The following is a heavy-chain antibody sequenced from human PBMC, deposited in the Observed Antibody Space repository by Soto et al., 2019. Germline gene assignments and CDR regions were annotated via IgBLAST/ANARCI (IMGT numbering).Heavy chain of an antibody. CDR2: IYYSGST. D-gene: IGHD6-25*01. V-gene: IGHV4-59*08. CDR3: ARHRYSSGGFDY. J-gene: IGHJ4*02. Sequence: SETLSLTCTVSGGSISSYYWSWIRQPPGKGLEWIGYIYYSGSTNYNPSLKSRVTISVDTSKNQFSLKLSSVTAADTAVYYCARHRYSSGGFDYWGQGTLVTVSS. CDR1: GGSISSYY.